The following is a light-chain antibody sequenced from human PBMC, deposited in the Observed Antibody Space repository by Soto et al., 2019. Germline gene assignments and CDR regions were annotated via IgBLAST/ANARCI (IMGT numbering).Light chain of an antibody. CDR1: QSISSSY. V-gene: IGKV3-20*01. J-gene: IGKJ1*01. Sequence: EIVLTQSPGTLSLSPGDRATLSCRASQSISSSYLAWYQQKPGQAPRLLIYGASSRATGIPDRFSGSGSGTDFTRTISRLEPEEFAVYYCQQYGRSPWTFGQGTKVEVK. CDR3: QQYGRSPWT. CDR2: GAS.